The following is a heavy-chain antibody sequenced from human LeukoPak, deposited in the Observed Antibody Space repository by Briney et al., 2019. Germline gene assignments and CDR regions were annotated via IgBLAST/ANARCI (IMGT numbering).Heavy chain of an antibody. CDR3: TTYRRGHY. J-gene: IGHJ4*02. CDR1: GYSFTSYW. D-gene: IGHD1-26*01. Sequence: GESLKISCKGSGYSFTSYWIGWVRQASGKGLEWVGRITTKTNNYATAYATSVKGRFTISRDDSEDTAYLQMNSLKIEDTALYYCTTYRRGHYWGQGTLVTVSS. V-gene: IGHV3-73*01. CDR2: ITTKTNNYAT.